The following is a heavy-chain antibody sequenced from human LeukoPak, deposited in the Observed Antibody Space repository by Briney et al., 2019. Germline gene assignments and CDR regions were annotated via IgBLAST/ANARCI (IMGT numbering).Heavy chain of an antibody. CDR1: GYTFTDYY. D-gene: IGHD3-22*01. CDR2: IKPNSGGT. V-gene: IGHV1-2*02. CDR3: ARDGHDSSGYYEDY. J-gene: IGHJ4*02. Sequence: ASVKVSCKASGYTFTDYYMHWARQAPGQGLEWMGWIKPNSGGTSYAQKFQGRLTMTRDTSISTAYMELNRLRSDDTAVYYCARDGHDSSGYYEDYWGQGTLVTVSS.